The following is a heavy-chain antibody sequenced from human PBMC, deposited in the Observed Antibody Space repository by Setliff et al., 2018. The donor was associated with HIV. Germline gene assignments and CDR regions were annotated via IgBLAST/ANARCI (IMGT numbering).Heavy chain of an antibody. V-gene: IGHV3-7*03. CDR3: ARDQEWLVEVEGDALHI. Sequence: GGSLRLSCAASGFTFSDYWMTWVRQAPGKGLEWVANIKQDGSEKYYADSVKGRFTISRDNFKNTLFLQMNSLRAEDTAVYYCARDQEWLVEVEGDALHIWGQGTMVTVSS. J-gene: IGHJ3*02. CDR2: IKQDGSEK. CDR1: GFTFSDYW. D-gene: IGHD6-19*01.